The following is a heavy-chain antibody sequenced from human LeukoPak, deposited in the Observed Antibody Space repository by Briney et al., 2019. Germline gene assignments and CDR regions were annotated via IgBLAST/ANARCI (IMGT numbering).Heavy chain of an antibody. CDR3: ARDPREGLLVARYYYYYMDV. CDR1: GYTFTSYY. CDR2: INPSGGST. Sequence: ASVKVSCKASGYTFTSYYMHWVRQAPGQGLEWMGIINPSGGSTSYAQKFQGRVTTTRDMSTSTVYMELSSLRSEDTAVYYCARDPREGLLVARYYYYYMDVWGKGTTVTVSS. J-gene: IGHJ6*03. V-gene: IGHV1-46*01. D-gene: IGHD1-26*01.